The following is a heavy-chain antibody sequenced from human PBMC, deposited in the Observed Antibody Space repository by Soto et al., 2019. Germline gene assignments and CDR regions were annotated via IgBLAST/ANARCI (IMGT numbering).Heavy chain of an antibody. D-gene: IGHD3-9*01. V-gene: IGHV3-15*07. Sequence: GSLRLSCAASGFTFSNAWMNWVRQAPGKGLEWVGRIKSKTDGGTTDYAAPVKGRFTISRDDSKNTLYLQMNSLKTEDTAVYYCTTSKGFYDILTGYYTVYYYYGMDVWGQGTTVTVSS. CDR2: IKSKTDGGTT. CDR1: GFTFSNAW. J-gene: IGHJ6*02. CDR3: TTSKGFYDILTGYYTVYYYYGMDV.